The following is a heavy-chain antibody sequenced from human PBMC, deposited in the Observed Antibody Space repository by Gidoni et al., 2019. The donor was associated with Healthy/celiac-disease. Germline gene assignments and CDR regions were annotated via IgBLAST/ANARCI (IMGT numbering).Heavy chain of an antibody. CDR1: GFTFRRYA. CDR2: ISYDGSNK. D-gene: IGHD3-10*01. Sequence: QVQLVESGGGVVQPGRSLRLSCAASGFTFRRYARHWVRQAPGKGLEWVAVISYDGSNKYYADSVKGRFTISRDNSKNTLYLQMNSLRAEDTAVYYCASNYYGSGSYYNVHAFDIWGQGTMVTVSS. CDR3: ASNYYGSGSYYNVHAFDI. J-gene: IGHJ3*02. V-gene: IGHV3-30-3*01.